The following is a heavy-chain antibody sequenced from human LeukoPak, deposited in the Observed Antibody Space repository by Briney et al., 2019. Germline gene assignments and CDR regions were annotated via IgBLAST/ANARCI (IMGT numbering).Heavy chain of an antibody. CDR1: GGSFSGYY. CDR2: INHSGST. CDR3: ARFRVRGVKGFDY. Sequence: SETLSLTCAVYGGSFSGYYWSWIRQPPGKGLEWIGEINHSGSTNYNPSLKSRVTISVDTSKNQFSLKLSSVTAADTAVYYCARFRVRGVKGFDYWGQGTLVTVSS. J-gene: IGHJ4*02. V-gene: IGHV4-34*01. D-gene: IGHD3-10*01.